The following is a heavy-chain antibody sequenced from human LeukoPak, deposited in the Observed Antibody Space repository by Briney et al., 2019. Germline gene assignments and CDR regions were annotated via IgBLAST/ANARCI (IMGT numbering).Heavy chain of an antibody. D-gene: IGHD5-24*01. CDR2: IYSGGST. CDR1: GFTVSSNY. CDR3: ASQDGNYLDY. V-gene: IGHV3-53*05. J-gene: IGHJ4*02. Sequence: GGSLRLSCAASGFTVSSNYMSWVRQAPGKGLEWVSVIYSGGSTYYADSVKGRFTISRDNSKNTLFLQMNSLRTEDTAVYYCASQDGNYLDYWGQGTLVTVSS.